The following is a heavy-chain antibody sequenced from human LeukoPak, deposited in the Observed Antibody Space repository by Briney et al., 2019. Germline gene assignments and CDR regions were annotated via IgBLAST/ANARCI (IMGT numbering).Heavy chain of an antibody. CDR3: ARVNPPGR. CDR1: GGSISSSSYY. V-gene: IGHV4-39*07. Sequence: PSETLPLTCTVSGGSISSSSYYWGWIRQPPGKGLEWIGSIYYSGSTYYNPSLKSRVTISVDTSKNQFSLKLSSVTAADTAVYYCARVNPPGRWGQGTMVTVSS. D-gene: IGHD1-14*01. J-gene: IGHJ3*01. CDR2: IYYSGST.